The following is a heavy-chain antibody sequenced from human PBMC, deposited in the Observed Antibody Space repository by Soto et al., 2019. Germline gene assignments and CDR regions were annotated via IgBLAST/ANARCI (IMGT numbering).Heavy chain of an antibody. Sequence: PGVSLRLSCAASGFTFSDYSMSWVRQAPGKGPEWVSYISGSSGVIYYVDSVKGRFTVPRDNANNSLYLQMNSLRQEDTAVYYCARQEVRGVIRWFDPWGQGTRVTVSS. CDR1: GFTFSDYS. D-gene: IGHD3-10*01. CDR2: ISGSSGVI. CDR3: ARQEVRGVIRWFDP. V-gene: IGHV3-48*02. J-gene: IGHJ5*02.